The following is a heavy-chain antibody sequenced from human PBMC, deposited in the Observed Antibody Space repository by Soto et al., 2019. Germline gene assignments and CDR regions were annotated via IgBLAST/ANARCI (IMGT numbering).Heavy chain of an antibody. Sequence: LRVSCAASGFTFDDYTMHWVRQAPGKGLEWVSLISWDGGSTYYADSVKGRFTISRDNSKNSLYLQMNSLRTEDTALYYCAKDLSSGYDYFDYWGQGTLVTVSS. CDR1: GFTFDDYT. V-gene: IGHV3-43*01. CDR2: ISWDGGST. D-gene: IGHD3-22*01. CDR3: AKDLSSGYDYFDY. J-gene: IGHJ4*02.